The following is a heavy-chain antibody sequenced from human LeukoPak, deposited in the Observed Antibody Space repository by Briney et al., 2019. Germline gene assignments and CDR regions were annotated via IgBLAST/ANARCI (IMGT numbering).Heavy chain of an antibody. V-gene: IGHV4-4*07. J-gene: IGHJ4*02. CDR3: ARGYCSSTSCYEGD. CDR1: GGSISSYY. D-gene: IGHD2-2*01. Sequence: SETLSLTCTVSGGSISSYYWSWIRQPAGKGLEWIGRIYTSGSTNYNPSLKSRVTMSVDASKNQFSLKLSSVTAADTAVYYCARGYCSSTSCYEGDWGQGTLVTVSS. CDR2: IYTSGST.